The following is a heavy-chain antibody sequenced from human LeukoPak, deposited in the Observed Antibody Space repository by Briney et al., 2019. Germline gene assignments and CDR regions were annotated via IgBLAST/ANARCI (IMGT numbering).Heavy chain of an antibody. CDR3: AREVSTLFDY. CDR2: ISAYTGNT. D-gene: IGHD5/OR15-5a*01. Sequence: ASVTVSCKASGYTFTSYGISWVRQAPGEGLEWMGWISAYTGNTNYAQKLQGRVTMTTDTSTSTAYMELRSLRSDDTAVYYCAREVSTLFDYWGQGTLVTVSS. CDR1: GYTFTSYG. V-gene: IGHV1-18*01. J-gene: IGHJ4*02.